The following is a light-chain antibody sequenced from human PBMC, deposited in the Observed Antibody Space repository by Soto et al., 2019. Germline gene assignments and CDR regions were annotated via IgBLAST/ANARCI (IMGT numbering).Light chain of an antibody. CDR1: QGIGNY. CDR3: QKYNGSPRT. J-gene: IGKJ1*01. V-gene: IGKV1-27*01. Sequence: DIQMTQSPSSLSASVGDRVTITCRASQGIGNYLAWYQQRPGKLPNLLIYAASSLYSGVPSRFSGSGSGTDFTLTISGLQPDDVATYYCQKYNGSPRTFGQGTKVDI. CDR2: AAS.